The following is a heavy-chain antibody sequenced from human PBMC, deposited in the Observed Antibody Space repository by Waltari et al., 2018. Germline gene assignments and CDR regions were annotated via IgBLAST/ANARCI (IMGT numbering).Heavy chain of an antibody. V-gene: IGHV3-23*01. CDR3: AKDIDGSGTSHVFDI. CDR2: ISGRGGST. Sequence: EVQLLESGGGLVQPGGSLRLSCAASGFTFSSYAMSWVRQAPGKGLEWVSAISGRGGSTYYADSVKGRFTISRDNAKNSLYLQMNSLRTEDMALYDCAKDIDGSGTSHVFDIWGQGTMVTVSS. D-gene: IGHD3-10*01. CDR1: GFTFSSYA. J-gene: IGHJ3*02.